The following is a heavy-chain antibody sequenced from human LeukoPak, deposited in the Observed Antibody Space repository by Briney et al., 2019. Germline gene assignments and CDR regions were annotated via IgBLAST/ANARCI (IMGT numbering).Heavy chain of an antibody. V-gene: IGHV3-48*04. J-gene: IGHJ4*02. CDR2: ISSSSSTI. D-gene: IGHD2-21*02. Sequence: GGSLRLSCAASGFTFSSCSLNWVRQAPGRGLEWVSYISSSSSTIYYADSVKGRFTISRDNAKNSLYLQMNSLRAEDTAVYYCASGSVSSRLLVYFDYWGQGTLVTVSS. CDR1: GFTFSSCS. CDR3: ASGSVSSRLLVYFDY.